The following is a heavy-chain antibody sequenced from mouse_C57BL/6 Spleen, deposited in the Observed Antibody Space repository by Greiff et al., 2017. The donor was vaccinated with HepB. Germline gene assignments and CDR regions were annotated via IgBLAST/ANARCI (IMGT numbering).Heavy chain of an antibody. Sequence: VQLKQSGGGLVQPKGSSKLSCAASGFTFNTYAMHWVRQAPGKGLEWVARIRSKSSNYATYYADSVKDRFTISRDDSQSMLYLQMNNLKTEDTAMYYCVRAVVTTGVYYFDYWGQGTTLTVSS. CDR1: GFTFNTYA. CDR3: VRAVVTTGVYYFDY. J-gene: IGHJ2*01. V-gene: IGHV10-3*01. D-gene: IGHD2-2*01. CDR2: IRSKSSNYAT.